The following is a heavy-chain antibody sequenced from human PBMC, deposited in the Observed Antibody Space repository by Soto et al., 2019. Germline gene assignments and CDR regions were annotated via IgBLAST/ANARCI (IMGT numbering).Heavy chain of an antibody. CDR3: ARDGEGVMTTVTTGGYGMDV. J-gene: IGHJ6*02. CDR1: GFTFSLYS. D-gene: IGHD4-4*01. CDR2: ISSSSSYT. Sequence: PGGSLRLSCAASGFTFSLYSMIWVRQAPGKGLEWVSYISSSSSYTNYADSVKGRFTISRDNAKNSLYLQMNSLRAEDTAVYYCARDGEGVMTTVTTGGYGMDVWGQGTTVTVSS. V-gene: IGHV3-21*05.